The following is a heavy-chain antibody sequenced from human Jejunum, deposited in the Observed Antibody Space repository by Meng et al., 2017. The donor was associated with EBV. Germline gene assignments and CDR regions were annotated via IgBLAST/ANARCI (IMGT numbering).Heavy chain of an antibody. V-gene: IGHV1-46*01. CDR3: AGGMTIRQNWFDP. Sequence: QVCVVQFGAELKKPGASVKVSCKVSGDTFTRYYMHWVRQAPGQGLEWMGIINPTGDSTTYAEKFQGRLTMTRDTSTTTAYMELSSLRSEDTAVYYCAGGMTIRQNWFDPWGQGTLVTVSS. D-gene: IGHD5-24*01. CDR1: GDTFTRYY. CDR2: INPTGDST. J-gene: IGHJ5*02.